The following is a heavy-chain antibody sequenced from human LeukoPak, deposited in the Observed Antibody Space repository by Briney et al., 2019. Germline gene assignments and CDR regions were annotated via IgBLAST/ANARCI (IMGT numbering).Heavy chain of an antibody. J-gene: IGHJ5*02. V-gene: IGHV4-59*11. CDR2: IYYSGST. D-gene: IGHD1-26*01. CDR3: ARDGDSGSTTDWFDR. Sequence: SETLSLTCTVSGGSISSHYWSWIRQPPGKGLEWIGYIYYSGSTNYNPSLKSRVTISVDTSKNQFSLKLSSVTAADTALYYCARDGDSGSTTDWFDRWGQGTLVTVSS. CDR1: GGSISSHY.